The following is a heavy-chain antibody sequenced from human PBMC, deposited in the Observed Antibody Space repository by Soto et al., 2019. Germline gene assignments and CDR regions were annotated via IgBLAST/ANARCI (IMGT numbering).Heavy chain of an antibody. J-gene: IGHJ6*02. CDR3: AWGYRTDHYYYGMDA. CDR1: GFSLSNARMG. Sequence: SGPTLVNPTETLTLTCTVSGFSLSNARMGVSWIRQPPGKALEWLAHIFSNDEKSYSTSLKSRLTISKDTSKSQVVLTMTNMDPVDTATYYCAWGYRTDHYYYGMDAWGQGATVTVSS. V-gene: IGHV2-26*04. CDR2: IFSNDEK. D-gene: IGHD2-2*01.